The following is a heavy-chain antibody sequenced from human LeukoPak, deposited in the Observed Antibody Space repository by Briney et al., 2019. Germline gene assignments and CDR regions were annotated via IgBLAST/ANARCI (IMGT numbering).Heavy chain of an antibody. CDR1: GDSFSSYQ. D-gene: IGHD3-10*01. Sequence: SETLSLTCIVSGDSFSSYQWSWVRQPAGKGLEWIGRISASGTTNSNPALKSRVTMSVDSSKKQFSLNLSSVTAADTAVYYCARAASGDAVDFYGSGRRFCSYYMDVWGKGTTVTISS. CDR3: ARAASGDAVDFYGSGRRFCSYYMDV. CDR2: ISASGTT. J-gene: IGHJ6*03. V-gene: IGHV4-4*07.